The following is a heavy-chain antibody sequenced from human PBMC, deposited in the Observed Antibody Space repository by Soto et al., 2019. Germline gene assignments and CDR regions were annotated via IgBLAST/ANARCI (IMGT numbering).Heavy chain of an antibody. V-gene: IGHV3-23*01. D-gene: IGHD3-16*01. J-gene: IGHJ5*02. CDR3: VKYTVTEDLGES. CDR2: VSRAGTYT. CDR1: GFTFSSYA. Sequence: EVQLLESGGDVVRPGGSLRLSCAASGFTFSSYAMGRVRQAPGKGLEWVAGVSRAGTYTFYADSVRGRFSISRDNSRDTVELYMNALRGDDTAVYFCVKYTVTEDLGESWGQGTLVSVSS.